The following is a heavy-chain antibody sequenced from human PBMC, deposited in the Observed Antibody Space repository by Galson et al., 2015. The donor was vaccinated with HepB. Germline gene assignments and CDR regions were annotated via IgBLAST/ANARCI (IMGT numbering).Heavy chain of an antibody. D-gene: IGHD6-6*01. V-gene: IGHV1-2*02. CDR2: INPKSGDT. Sequence: SVKVSCKASGYTFTDSYMHWVRQAPGQGLEWMGWINPKSGDTKYSLKFQGRVTMTRDTSISTAYMELSRLRSDDTAVYYCTRGGGRSSSPWGYWGQGTLVTFSS. CDR3: TRGGGRSSSPWGY. CDR1: GYTFTDSY. J-gene: IGHJ4*02.